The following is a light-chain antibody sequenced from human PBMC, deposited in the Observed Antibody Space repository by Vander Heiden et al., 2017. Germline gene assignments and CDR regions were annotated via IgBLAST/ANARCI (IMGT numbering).Light chain of an antibody. CDR3: QQRSNWPPLT. CDR1: QSVRSF. J-gene: IGKJ4*01. V-gene: IGKV3-11*01. CDR2: DAS. Sequence: EIVLTQSPATLSLSPGERATLSCRASQSVRSFLAWYQQKPGQAPRLLIFDASNRATGIPARFSGSGCGTDFTLTISSLEPEDIAVYYCQQRSNWPPLTFGGGTKVEIK.